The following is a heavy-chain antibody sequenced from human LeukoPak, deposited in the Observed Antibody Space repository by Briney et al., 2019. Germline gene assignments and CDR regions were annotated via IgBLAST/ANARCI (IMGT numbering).Heavy chain of an antibody. J-gene: IGHJ6*02. CDR1: GGSFSGYY. CDR3: ARVLRGDYYDSSGYPTLGMDV. D-gene: IGHD3-22*01. Sequence: PSETLSLTCAVYGGSFSGYYWSWIRQPPGKGLEWIGEINHSGSTNYNPSLKSRVTISVDTSKNQFSLKLSSVTAAETAVYYCARVLRGDYYDSSGYPTLGMDVWGQGTTVTVSS. V-gene: IGHV4-34*01. CDR2: INHSGST.